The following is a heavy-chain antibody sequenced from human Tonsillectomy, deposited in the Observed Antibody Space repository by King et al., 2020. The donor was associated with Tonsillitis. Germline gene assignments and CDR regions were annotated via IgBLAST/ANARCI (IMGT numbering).Heavy chain of an antibody. CDR3: ARAIFDGLDV. CDR2: ISYDGGNK. Sequence: QLVQSGGGVVQPGRSLRLSCTASGFTFSTYAMHWVRQAPGKGLEWVAVISYDGGNKYYADSVKGRFTLSRDNSKNTLYLQMNSLRAEDTAVYYCARAIFDGLDVWGQGTTVTVSS. J-gene: IGHJ6*02. V-gene: IGHV3-30-3*01. CDR1: GFTFSTYA.